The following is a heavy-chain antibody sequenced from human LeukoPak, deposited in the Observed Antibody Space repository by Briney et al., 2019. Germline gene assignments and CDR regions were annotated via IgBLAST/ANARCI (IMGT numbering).Heavy chain of an antibody. Sequence: GGSLRLSCAASGFTFSSYGMHWVRQAPGKGLEWVAVISYDGSNKYYADSVKGRFTISRDNSKNTLYLQMNSLRAEDTAVYYCASVEVSTHTQYYFDYWGQGTLVTVSS. CDR2: ISYDGSNK. CDR1: GFTFSSYG. CDR3: ASVEVSTHTQYYFDY. V-gene: IGHV3-30*03. J-gene: IGHJ4*02.